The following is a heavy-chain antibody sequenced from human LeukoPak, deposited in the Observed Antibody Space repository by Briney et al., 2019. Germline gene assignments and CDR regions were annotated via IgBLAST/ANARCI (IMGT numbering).Heavy chain of an antibody. Sequence: SETLSLTCAVSGYSISSGYYWGWIRQPPGKGLEWIGSIYHSGSTYYNPSLKSRVTISVDTFKNQFSLKLSSVTAADTAVYYCAREVESDYGDYECDYWGQGTLVTVSS. J-gene: IGHJ4*02. CDR3: AREVESDYGDYECDY. D-gene: IGHD4-17*01. V-gene: IGHV4-38-2*02. CDR2: IYHSGST. CDR1: GYSISSGYY.